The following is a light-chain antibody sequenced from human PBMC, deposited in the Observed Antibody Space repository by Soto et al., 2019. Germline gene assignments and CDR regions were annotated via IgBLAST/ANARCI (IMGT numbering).Light chain of an antibody. CDR1: QSIGTG. Sequence: DIQMTQSPSSLSASMGDRVSITCRASQSIGTGLNWYQQKPGKAPKLLIYGASTLQGGVPSRFSGSVSGTEFTLTISSLQPGDLATYFCQQTYSNPWTFGQGTKVDI. J-gene: IGKJ1*01. V-gene: IGKV1-39*01. CDR2: GAS. CDR3: QQTYSNPWT.